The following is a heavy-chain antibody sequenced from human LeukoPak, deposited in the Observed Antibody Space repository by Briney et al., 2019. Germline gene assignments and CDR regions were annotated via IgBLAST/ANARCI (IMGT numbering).Heavy chain of an antibody. CDR2: IYYSGST. J-gene: IGHJ6*02. CDR1: GGSISSYY. V-gene: IGHV4-59*01. Sequence: PSETLSLTCTVSGGSISSYYWSWIRQPPGKGLEWIGYIYYSGSTNYNPSLKSRVTISVDTSKNQFSLKLSSVTAADTAVYYCARDARGDYAPYYYYGMDVWGQGTTVTVSS. CDR3: ARDARGDYAPYYYYGMDV. D-gene: IGHD4-17*01.